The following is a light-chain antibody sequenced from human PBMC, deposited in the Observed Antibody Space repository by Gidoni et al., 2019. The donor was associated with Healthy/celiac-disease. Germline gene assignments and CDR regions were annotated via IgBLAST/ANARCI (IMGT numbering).Light chain of an antibody. CDR1: QSISSY. CDR3: QQSYSTPQS. V-gene: IGKV1-39*01. CDR2: AAS. Sequence: DIQMTQSPSSLSASVGDRVTITCRASQSISSYLNWYQQKPGKATKLLIYAASSLQSGVPSRFSGSGSGTEFTLTISSLQPEDFATYYGQQSYSTPQSVGQGTKVEIK. J-gene: IGKJ1*01.